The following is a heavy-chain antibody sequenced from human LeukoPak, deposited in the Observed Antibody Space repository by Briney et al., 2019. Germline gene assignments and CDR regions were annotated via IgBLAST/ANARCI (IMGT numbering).Heavy chain of an antibody. CDR2: ISGSGDST. J-gene: IGHJ4*02. D-gene: IGHD2-2*01. CDR3: AKAPGPAAVGGFDY. CDR1: GFTFSSYA. V-gene: IGHV3-23*01. Sequence: PGGSLTLSCAASGFTFSSYAMSWVRQAPGKGLEWVSAISGSGDSTYYADSEKGRFTISRDYSKNTLYLQMNSLRVEDTAVYYCAKAPGPAAVGGFDYWGQGTLVTVSS.